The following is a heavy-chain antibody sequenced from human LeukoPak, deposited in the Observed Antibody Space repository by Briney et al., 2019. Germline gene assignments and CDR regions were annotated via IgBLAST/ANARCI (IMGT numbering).Heavy chain of an antibody. D-gene: IGHD2-21*01. CDR3: ARGLAYCGGDCYTYFDY. J-gene: IGHJ4*02. CDR1: GFTFSSYS. V-gene: IGHV3-21*01. Sequence: GGSLGLSCAASGFTFSSYSMNWVRQAPGKGLEWVSSISSSSSYIYYADSVKGRFTISRDNAKNSLYLQMNSLRAEDTAVYYCARGLAYCGGDCYTYFDYWGQGTLVTVSS. CDR2: ISSSSSYI.